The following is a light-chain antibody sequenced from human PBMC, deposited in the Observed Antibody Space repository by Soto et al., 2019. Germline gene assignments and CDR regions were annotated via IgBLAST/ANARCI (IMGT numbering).Light chain of an antibody. J-gene: IGKJ2*03. CDR3: QQYGNSPPYS. CDR1: QSVSISH. CDR2: GAS. Sequence: EIVLTQSPGTLSLSPGERATLSCRASQSVSISHLAWYQQKPGQAPRLLIYGASSRATGIADRFSGSGYGTDFTLTIIRLEPEDFAVYYCQQYGNSPPYSFGQGTKLEIK. V-gene: IGKV3-20*01.